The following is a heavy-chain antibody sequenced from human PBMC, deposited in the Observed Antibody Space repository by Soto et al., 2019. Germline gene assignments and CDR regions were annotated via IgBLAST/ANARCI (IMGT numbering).Heavy chain of an antibody. CDR1: SHTFISYG. CDR2: ISDYDGYT. D-gene: IGHD2-15*01. CDR3: STPVLDY. V-gene: IGHV1-18*04. Sequence: QVQLVQSGAEVKKPGASVKVSCKASSHTFISYGINWVRQAPGRGLEWMGWISDYDGYTTYAQKLQGRVTMTTDTSTSTVYMELRSLKSDDTAVYYCSTPVLDYWGQGTLVTVSS. J-gene: IGHJ4*02.